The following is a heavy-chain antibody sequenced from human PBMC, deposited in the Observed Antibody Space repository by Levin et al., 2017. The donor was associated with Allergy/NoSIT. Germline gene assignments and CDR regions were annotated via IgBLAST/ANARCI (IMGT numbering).Heavy chain of an antibody. CDR3: AREFCLAGDYGFDY. D-gene: IGHD4-17*01. Sequence: ASVKVSCKASGYTFTSYDIIWVRQAPGQGLEWMGWISAYNGNTNYAQKLQGRVTMTTDTSTSTAYMELRSLRSDDTAVYYCAREFCLAGDYGFDYWGQGTLVTVSS. J-gene: IGHJ4*02. V-gene: IGHV1-18*01. CDR1: GYTFTSYD. CDR2: ISAYNGNT.